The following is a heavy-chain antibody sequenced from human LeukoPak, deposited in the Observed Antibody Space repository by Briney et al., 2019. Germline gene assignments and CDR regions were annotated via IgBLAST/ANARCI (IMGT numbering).Heavy chain of an antibody. CDR3: ARDVGISSGWYYFYY. Sequence: GSVKVSCKASGYTFTGYYMYWVRQAPGQAREWMGWINSNSGGTNYAQKFQGRVTMTRDTSISTAYMELSRLRSEDTAVYYCARDVGISSGWYYFYYWGQGTLVTVSS. CDR2: INSNSGGT. J-gene: IGHJ4*02. V-gene: IGHV1-2*02. D-gene: IGHD6-19*01. CDR1: GYTFTGYY.